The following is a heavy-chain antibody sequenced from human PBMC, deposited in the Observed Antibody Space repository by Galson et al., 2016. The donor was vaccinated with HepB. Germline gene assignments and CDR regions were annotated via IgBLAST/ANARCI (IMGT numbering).Heavy chain of an antibody. D-gene: IGHD4-23*01. V-gene: IGHV3-23*01. J-gene: IGHJ4*02. Sequence: SLRLSCAASGFTFSSFALNWVRQAPGKGLEWVSSISGRSVNLYYADSVKGRFTISRDNSQNTLYLQMNNLRAEDTAVYYCAKPDFGGNPGPFDRWGQGTLVTVSS. CDR2: ISGRSVNL. CDR1: GFTFSSFA. CDR3: AKPDFGGNPGPFDR.